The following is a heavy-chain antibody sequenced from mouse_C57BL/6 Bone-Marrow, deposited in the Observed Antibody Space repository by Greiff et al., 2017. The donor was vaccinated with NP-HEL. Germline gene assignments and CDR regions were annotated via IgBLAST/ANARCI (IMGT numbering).Heavy chain of an antibody. CDR3: ERVNYYCSRDV. V-gene: IGHV5-4*03. J-gene: IGHJ1*03. Sequence: EVKLMESGGGLVKPGGSLKLSCAASGFTFSSYAMSWVRQTPEKRLEWVATISDGGSYTYYPDNVKGRFTISRDNAKNNLYLQMSLLRSEDTAMYYCERVNYYCSRDVWGTGTTVTVSS. D-gene: IGHD1-1*01. CDR1: GFTFSSYA. CDR2: ISDGGSYT.